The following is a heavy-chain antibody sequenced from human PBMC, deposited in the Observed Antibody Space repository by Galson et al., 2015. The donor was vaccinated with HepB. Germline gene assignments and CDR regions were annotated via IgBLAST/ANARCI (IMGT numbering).Heavy chain of an antibody. Sequence: SLRLSCAASGFTFSSYGMHWVRQAPGKGLEWVAVIWYDGSNKYYADSVKGRFTISRDNSKNTLYLQMNSLRAEDTAVYYCAKVIYSSGWPHWSFDLWGRGPLVTVSS. CDR1: GFTFSSYG. V-gene: IGHV3-33*06. CDR3: AKVIYSSGWPHWSFDL. CDR2: IWYDGSNK. J-gene: IGHJ2*01. D-gene: IGHD6-19*01.